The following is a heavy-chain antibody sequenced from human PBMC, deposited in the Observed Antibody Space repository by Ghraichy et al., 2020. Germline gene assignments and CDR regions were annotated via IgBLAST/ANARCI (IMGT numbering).Heavy chain of an antibody. Sequence: GGSLRLSCAASGFTFSSYSMNWVRQAPGKGLEWVSSISSSSSYLYYADSVKGRFTISRDNAKNSLYLQMNSLRAEDTAVYYCASQVVVPVRNWFDPWGQGTLVTVSS. D-gene: IGHD2-2*01. CDR1: GFTFSSYS. V-gene: IGHV3-21*01. CDR2: ISSSSSYL. CDR3: ASQVVVPVRNWFDP. J-gene: IGHJ5*02.